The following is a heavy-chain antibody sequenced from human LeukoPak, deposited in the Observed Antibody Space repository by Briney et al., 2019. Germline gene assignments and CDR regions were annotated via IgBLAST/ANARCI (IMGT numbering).Heavy chain of an antibody. CDR3: VRGKTTPNPYQRFCYGMDV. Sequence: PSETLSLTCAVYGGSFSGYYWSWIRQPPGKGLEWIGEINHSGSTNYNPSLKSRVTISVDTSKNQFSLKLSSVTAADTAVYYCVRGKTTPNPYQRFCYGMDVWGQGTTVTVSS. J-gene: IGHJ6*02. D-gene: IGHD1-14*01. CDR2: INHSGST. CDR1: GGSFSGYY. V-gene: IGHV4-34*01.